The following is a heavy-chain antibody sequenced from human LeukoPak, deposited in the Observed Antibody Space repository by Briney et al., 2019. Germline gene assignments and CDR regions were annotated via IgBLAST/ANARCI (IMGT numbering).Heavy chain of an antibody. Sequence: SSSSSYIYYADSVKGRFTISRDNAKNSLYLQMNSLRAEDTAVYYCAREWSRFTPPDYWGQGTLVTVSS. CDR3: AREWSRFTPPDY. V-gene: IGHV3-21*01. J-gene: IGHJ4*02. D-gene: IGHD2-8*01. CDR2: SSSSSYI.